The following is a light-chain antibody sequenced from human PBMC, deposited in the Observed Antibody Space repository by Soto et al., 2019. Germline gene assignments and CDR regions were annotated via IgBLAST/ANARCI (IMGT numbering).Light chain of an antibody. CDR2: EVN. J-gene: IGLJ3*02. CDR1: SSDICGYDY. CDR3: SSYAGSNNLV. V-gene: IGLV2-8*01. Sequence: QSVLTQPPSASGSPGQSVTISCTGTSSDICGYDYVSWYQQHPGKAPKLIIYEVNKRPSGVPDRFSGSKSGNTASLTVSGLQAEDEADYYCSSYAGSNNLVFAGGTKLTVL.